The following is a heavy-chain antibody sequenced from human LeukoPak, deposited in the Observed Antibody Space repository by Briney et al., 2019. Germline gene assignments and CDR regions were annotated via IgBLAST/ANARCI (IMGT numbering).Heavy chain of an antibody. V-gene: IGHV1-2*02. CDR3: ARESGSGYIGDI. J-gene: IGHJ3*02. CDR2: INPNSGGT. D-gene: IGHD6-13*01. Sequence: ASVKVSCKASGYTFTSYYIHWVRQAPGQGLEWMGWINPNSGGTNYAQKFQGRVTMTRDTSISTAYMELSRLRSDDTAVYYCARESGSGYIGDIWGQGTMVTVSS. CDR1: GYTFTSYY.